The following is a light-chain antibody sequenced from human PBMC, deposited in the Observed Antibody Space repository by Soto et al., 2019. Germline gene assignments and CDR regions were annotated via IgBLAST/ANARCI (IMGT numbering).Light chain of an antibody. CDR2: DAS. J-gene: IGKJ4*01. Sequence: EIVMTQSPATLSVSPGERVTLSCRASRSVRNNLAWYQQRPGQTPRLLIYDASTRATGVSDRFSGSGSGTEFILTISSLQSEDFAVYYCQQRVNWLTFGGGTKVEL. CDR1: RSVRNN. CDR3: QQRVNWLT. V-gene: IGKV3-15*01.